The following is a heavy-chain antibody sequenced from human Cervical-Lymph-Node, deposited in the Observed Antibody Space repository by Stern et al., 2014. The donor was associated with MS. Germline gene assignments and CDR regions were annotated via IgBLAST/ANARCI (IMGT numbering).Heavy chain of an antibody. V-gene: IGHV1-2*06. CDR3: ARILRPRIPVADTGY. D-gene: IGHD6-19*01. Sequence: VQLVESGAEVKKPGASVKVSCKASGYTFTDYYMHWVRQVPGQGLEWMGRINASSGDAKYAQKFQGRVTMTRDASITTASMELNRLTSDDTAVYYCARILRPRIPVADTGYWGQGTLVTVSS. CDR1: GYTFTDYY. J-gene: IGHJ4*02. CDR2: INASSGDA.